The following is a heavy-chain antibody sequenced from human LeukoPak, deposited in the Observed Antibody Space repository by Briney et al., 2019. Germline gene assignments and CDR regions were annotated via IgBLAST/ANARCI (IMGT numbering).Heavy chain of an antibody. V-gene: IGHV3-74*01. Sequence: GGSLRLSCAASGFTFSIFEMNWVRQAPGKGLVWVSHINSDGSSTSYADSVKGRFTISRDNAKNTLYLQMNSLRAEDTAAYYCARAEPYCTNGVCYLTFDYWGQGTLVTVSS. CDR2: INSDGSST. J-gene: IGHJ4*02. CDR1: GFTFSIFE. D-gene: IGHD2-8*01. CDR3: ARAEPYCTNGVCYLTFDY.